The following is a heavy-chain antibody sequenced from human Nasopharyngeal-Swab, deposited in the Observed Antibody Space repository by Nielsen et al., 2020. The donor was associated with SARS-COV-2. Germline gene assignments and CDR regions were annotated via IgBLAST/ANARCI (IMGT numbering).Heavy chain of an antibody. Sequence: LSLTCAASGFTFSSYGMHWVRQAPGKGLEWVAVISYDGSNKYYADSVKGRFTISRDNSKNTLYLQMNSLRAEDTAVYYCARGTKTPGYSYGDAFDIWGQGTMVTVSS. V-gene: IGHV3-30*03. CDR1: GFTFSSYG. J-gene: IGHJ3*02. D-gene: IGHD5-18*01. CDR2: ISYDGSNK. CDR3: ARGTKTPGYSYGDAFDI.